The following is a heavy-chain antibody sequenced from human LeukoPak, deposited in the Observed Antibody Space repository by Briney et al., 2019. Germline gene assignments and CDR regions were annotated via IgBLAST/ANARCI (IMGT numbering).Heavy chain of an antibody. CDR1: GGSISISSYY. CDR2: IYYSGST. V-gene: IGHV4-39*07. CDR3: ARGSRSPSYYYYYYMDV. J-gene: IGHJ6*03. Sequence: PSETLSLTCTVSGGSISISSYYWGWIRQPPGKGLEWFGSIYYSGSTYYNPSLKSRVTISVDTSKNQFSLKLSSVTAADTAVYFCARGSRSPSYYYYYYMDVWGKGTTVTVSS. D-gene: IGHD1-26*01.